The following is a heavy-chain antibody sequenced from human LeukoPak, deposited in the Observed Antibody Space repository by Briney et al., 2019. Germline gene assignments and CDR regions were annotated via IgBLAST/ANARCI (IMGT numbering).Heavy chain of an antibody. D-gene: IGHD6-13*01. CDR2: ISYDGSNK. J-gene: IGHJ4*02. CDR3: ARDGAPLAGTLEY. V-gene: IGHV3-30-3*01. Sequence: GGSLRLSCVASGFTFSSYAMHWVRQAPGKGLEWVAVISYDGSNKYYADSVKGRFTISRDNSKNTLYLQMNSLRAEDTAVYYCARDGAPLAGTLEYWGQGTLVTVSS. CDR1: GFTFSSYA.